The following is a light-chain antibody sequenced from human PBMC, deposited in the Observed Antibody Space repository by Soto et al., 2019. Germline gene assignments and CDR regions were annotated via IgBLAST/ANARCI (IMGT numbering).Light chain of an antibody. CDR2: DAS. Sequence: DIQMTQSPSTLSASLGDRVTITCRASQSISRWLAWYQQKPGKAPKVLIYDASNLESGVPSRFSGSGSGTEFTLTIISLQPDDFATSYCQHYNSYSMYTFGQGTKLEI. J-gene: IGKJ2*01. CDR1: QSISRW. CDR3: QHYNSYSMYT. V-gene: IGKV1-5*01.